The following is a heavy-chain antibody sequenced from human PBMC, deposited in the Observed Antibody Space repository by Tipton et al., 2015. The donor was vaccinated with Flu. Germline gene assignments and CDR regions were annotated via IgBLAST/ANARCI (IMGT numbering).Heavy chain of an antibody. Sequence: QLVQSGAEVKKPGSSVKVSCKASGGTFRDYAISWVRQAPGQGLEWMGRIIPIFDIANYAQKFQGRVTITADESTSTAYMELRSLRSEDTAVYYCARGLGEAYDAFDIWGQGTMVTVSS. V-gene: IGHV1-69*01. CDR3: ARGLGEAYDAFDI. D-gene: IGHD3-16*01. CDR1: GGTFRDYA. J-gene: IGHJ3*02. CDR2: IIPIFDIA.